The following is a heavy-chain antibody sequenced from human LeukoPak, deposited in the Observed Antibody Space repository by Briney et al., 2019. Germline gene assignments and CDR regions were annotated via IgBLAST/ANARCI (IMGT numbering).Heavy chain of an antibody. CDR2: IYYSGST. CDR1: GGSISRYY. CDR3: ARHHRYYSSGWSTPLGGAFDI. J-gene: IGHJ3*02. V-gene: IGHV4-59*08. Sequence: PSETLSLTCTVSGGSISRYYWSWIRQPRGKGREWMGYIYYSGSTNYNPSLKSRVTISVEKSKNQFSLKLSSVTAAATAVYYCARHHRYYSSGWSTPLGGAFDISGQGTMVTVSS. D-gene: IGHD6-19*01.